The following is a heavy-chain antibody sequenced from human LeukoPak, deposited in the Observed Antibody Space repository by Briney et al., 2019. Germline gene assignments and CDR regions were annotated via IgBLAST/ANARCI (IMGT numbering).Heavy chain of an antibody. V-gene: IGHV3-33*01. CDR2: IWYDGSNK. J-gene: IGHJ4*02. CDR1: GFTFSSYC. Sequence: GGSLRLSCAASGFTFSSYCMHWVRQAPGKGLDWVAVIWYDGSNKYYADSVKGRLTISRDNSKNTLYLQMNSLRAEDTAVYYCARGETTNDALDYWGQGTLVTVSS. CDR3: ARGETTNDALDY. D-gene: IGHD1-1*01.